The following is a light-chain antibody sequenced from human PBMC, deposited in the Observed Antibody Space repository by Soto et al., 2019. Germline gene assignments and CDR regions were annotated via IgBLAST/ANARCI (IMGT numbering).Light chain of an antibody. CDR3: SSYTSSSIVV. V-gene: IGLV2-14*01. CDR2: DVS. Sequence: QSALTQPASVSGSPGQSITISCTGTSRDVGGYNYVSLYQQHPGKAPKLMIYDVSNRPSGVSNRFSGSKSGNTAALTISGLQAEDEADYYCSSYTSSSIVVFGGGTKLTVL. CDR1: SRDVGGYNY. J-gene: IGLJ2*01.